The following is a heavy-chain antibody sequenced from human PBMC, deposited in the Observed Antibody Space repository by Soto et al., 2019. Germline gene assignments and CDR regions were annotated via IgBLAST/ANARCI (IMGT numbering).Heavy chain of an antibody. D-gene: IGHD6-13*01. Sequence: SETLSLTCAVYGGSFSGYYWSWIRQPPGKGLEWIGEINHSGSTNYNPSLKSRVTISVDTSKNQFSLKLSSVTAADTAVYYCARGFRSPSPAQGGYWFAPWGQGTLVTVSS. CDR1: GGSFSGYY. J-gene: IGHJ5*02. CDR2: INHSGST. CDR3: ARGFRSPSPAQGGYWFAP. V-gene: IGHV4-34*01.